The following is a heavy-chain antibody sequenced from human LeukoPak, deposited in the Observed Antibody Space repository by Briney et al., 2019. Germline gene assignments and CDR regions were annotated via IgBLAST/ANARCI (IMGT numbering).Heavy chain of an antibody. D-gene: IGHD4-11*01. J-gene: IGHJ4*02. V-gene: IGHV3-53*01. CDR3: VRDGVDYSFEY. CDR2: IYSGGST. CDR1: GFTVSSNY. Sequence: GGSLRLSCAASGFTVSSNYMSWVRQAPGKGLEWVSVIYSGGSTYYADSVKGRFTISRDNSKNTLYLQMNSLRADDTAVYYCVRDGVDYSFEYWGQGTLVTVSS.